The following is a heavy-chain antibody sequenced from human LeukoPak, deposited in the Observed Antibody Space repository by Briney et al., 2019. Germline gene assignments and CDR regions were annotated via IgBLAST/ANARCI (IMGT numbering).Heavy chain of an antibody. CDR2: IYYTGNT. Sequence: SETLSLTCTVSGDSISTSKSYWGWIRQPPLKGLEWIGSIYYTGNTYYNASLKSRVTISVDTSKNQFSLKLSSVTAADTAVYYCARVGDRGKYNWFDPWGQGTLVTVSS. CDR3: ARVGDRGKYNWFDP. J-gene: IGHJ5*02. CDR1: GDSISTSKSY. D-gene: IGHD3-10*01. V-gene: IGHV4-39*07.